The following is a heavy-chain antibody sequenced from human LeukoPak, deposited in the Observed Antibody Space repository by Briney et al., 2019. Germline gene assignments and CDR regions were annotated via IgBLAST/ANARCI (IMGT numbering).Heavy chain of an antibody. V-gene: IGHV3-21*01. CDR1: GSTFSSYI. CDR2: FSRRGGVT. Sequence: GGSLRLSCEGSGSTFSSYIMNWVRQAPGKGLEWVSSFSRRGGVTYYADSVKGRFTISRDNSRNTLYLQMNSLRAEDTAVYYCARDDGYASSWYGYFNYWGQGTLVTVSS. D-gene: IGHD6-13*01. J-gene: IGHJ4*02. CDR3: ARDDGYASSWYGYFNY.